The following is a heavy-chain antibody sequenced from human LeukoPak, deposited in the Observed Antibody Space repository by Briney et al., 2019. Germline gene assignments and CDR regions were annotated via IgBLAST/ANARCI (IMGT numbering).Heavy chain of an antibody. CDR2: IKHSGST. J-gene: IGHJ2*01. V-gene: IGHV4-34*01. CDR1: GGSFSGYY. CDR3: ARQVGSGWSPYFDL. Sequence: SKTLSLTCAVYGGSFSGYYWSWIRQPPGKGLEWIGEIKHSGSTNYNPSLKSRVTISVDTSKNQFSLKLSSLTAADTAVYYCARQVGSGWSPYFDLWGRGTLATVSS. D-gene: IGHD6-19*01.